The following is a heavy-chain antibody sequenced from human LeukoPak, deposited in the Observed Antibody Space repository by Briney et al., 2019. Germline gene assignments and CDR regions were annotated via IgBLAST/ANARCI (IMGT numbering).Heavy chain of an antibody. Sequence: GGSLRLSCAASGFTVSTNYMNWVRQAPGKGLEWVSILYSGSDTYYADSVEGRFIISRDSSKNTLSLQMNDLRAEDTAVYYCARVGDHFHWYLDLWGCGTLVTVSS. J-gene: IGHJ2*01. V-gene: IGHV3-53*01. CDR3: ARVGDHFHWYLDL. CDR1: GFTVSTNY. D-gene: IGHD3-3*02. CDR2: LYSGSDT.